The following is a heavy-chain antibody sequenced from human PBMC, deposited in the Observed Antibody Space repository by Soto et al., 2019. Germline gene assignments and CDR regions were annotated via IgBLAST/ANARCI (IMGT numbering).Heavy chain of an antibody. J-gene: IGHJ6*02. CDR1: GFTFSSYG. CDR2: ISYDGSNK. CDR3: AKRDCISTSCYHYYYYGMDV. Sequence: GGSLRLSCAASGFTFSSYGMHWVRQAPGKGLEWVAVISYDGSNKYYADSVKGRFTISRDNSKNTLYLQMNSLRAEDTAVYYCAKRDCISTSCYHYYYYGMDVWGQGT. V-gene: IGHV3-30*18. D-gene: IGHD2-2*01.